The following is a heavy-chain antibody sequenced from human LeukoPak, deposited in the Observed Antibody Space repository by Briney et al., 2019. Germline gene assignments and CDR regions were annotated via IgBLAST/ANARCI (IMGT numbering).Heavy chain of an antibody. CDR1: GFTFSSYG. CDR2: ISYDGSNK. Sequence: GRSLRLSCAASGFTFSSYGMHWVRQAPGKGLEWVAVISYDGSNKYYADSVKGRFTISRDNSKNTLYLQMNSLRAEDTAVYYCAKDHCSSTSCYYYYYGMDVWGQGTAVTVSS. V-gene: IGHV3-30*18. CDR3: AKDHCSSTSCYYYYYGMDV. D-gene: IGHD2-2*01. J-gene: IGHJ6*02.